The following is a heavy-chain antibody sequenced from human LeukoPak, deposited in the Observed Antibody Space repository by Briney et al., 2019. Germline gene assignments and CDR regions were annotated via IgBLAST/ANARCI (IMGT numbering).Heavy chain of an antibody. CDR1: GFTVSSNY. D-gene: IGHD5-12*01. J-gene: IGHJ4*02. CDR2: IYSGGDT. Sequence: PGGSLRLSGAASGFTVSSNYMSWVRQAPGKGLEWVSVIYSGGDTYYADSVKGRFTISRDNSKNTLYLQMNTLRAEDTAVYYCARASGYSGYDPFDYWGQGTLVTVSS. V-gene: IGHV3-53*01. CDR3: ARASGYSGYDPFDY.